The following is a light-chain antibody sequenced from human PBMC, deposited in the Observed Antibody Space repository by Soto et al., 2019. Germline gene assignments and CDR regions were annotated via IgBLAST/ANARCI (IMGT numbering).Light chain of an antibody. CDR1: QSVSSSY. Sequence: EIVLTQSPGTLSLSPGERATLSCRASQSVSSSYLAWYQQKPGQAPRLLIYGASSRATGIPDRFSGSGSGTDFTLTISRLEPEDFAVYYCQQYGSSPPSWTFGQGTKVDSK. V-gene: IGKV3-20*01. J-gene: IGKJ1*01. CDR3: QQYGSSPPSWT. CDR2: GAS.